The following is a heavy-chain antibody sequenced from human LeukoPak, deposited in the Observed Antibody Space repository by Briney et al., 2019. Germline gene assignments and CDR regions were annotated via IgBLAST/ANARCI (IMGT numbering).Heavy chain of an antibody. CDR1: GGSISSGGYS. CDR3: ARGASRDGSGY. J-gene: IGHJ4*02. CDR2: IYHSGST. Sequence: PSQTLSLTCAVSGGSISSGGYSWSWIRQPPGKGLEWIGYIYHSGSTYYNPSLKSRVTISVDRSKNQFSLKLSSVTAEDTAVYYCARGASRDGSGYWGQGTLVTVSS. V-gene: IGHV4-30-2*01. D-gene: IGHD5-24*01.